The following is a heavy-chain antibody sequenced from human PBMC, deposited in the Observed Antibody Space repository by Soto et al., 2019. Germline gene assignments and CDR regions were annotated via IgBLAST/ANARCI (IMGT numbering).Heavy chain of an antibody. D-gene: IGHD2-21*02. CDR3: IQSRCGGDCLQSYASYYYYGMDV. J-gene: IGHJ6*02. CDR2: IYWDDAK. CDR1: AFSLSTGGVG. V-gene: IGHV2-5*02. Sequence: SGPTLVNPTQTLTLTCTFSAFSLSTGGVGVGWIRQPPGKALEWLALIYWDDAKRYSPSLRSRLTITKDTSKNQVVLTMTNMDPVDTATYYCIQSRCGGDCLQSYASYYYYGMDVWGQGTTVTSP.